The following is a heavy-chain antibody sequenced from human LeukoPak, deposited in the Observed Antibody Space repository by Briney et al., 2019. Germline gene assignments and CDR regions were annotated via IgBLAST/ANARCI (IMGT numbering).Heavy chain of an antibody. J-gene: IGHJ4*02. CDR3: ARAPYDYWNGYYDK. V-gene: IGHV4-61*09. CDR2: VYTSGRT. CDR1: GDSIRSGSYY. Sequence: PSETLSLTCTVSGDSIRSGSYYWSWIRQSAGKGLEWIGHVYTSGRTNYNPSLKSRVTTSVETSKNQFSLKLSSVTAADTAVYYCARAPYDYWNGYYDKWGQGTLVTVSS. D-gene: IGHD3-3*01.